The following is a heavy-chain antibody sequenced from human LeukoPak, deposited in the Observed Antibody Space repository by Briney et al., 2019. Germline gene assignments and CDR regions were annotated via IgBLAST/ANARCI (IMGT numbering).Heavy chain of an antibody. CDR2: ISGSGGST. Sequence: GGSLRLSCAASGFTSSSYAMSWVRQAPGKGLEWVSAISGSGGSTYYADSVKGRFTISRENSKNTLYLQMNSLRAGDTAVYYCANHSPPHQDYYDSSGYPDWGQGTLVTVSS. D-gene: IGHD3-22*01. V-gene: IGHV3-23*01. CDR1: GFTSSSYA. CDR3: ANHSPPHQDYYDSSGYPD. J-gene: IGHJ4*02.